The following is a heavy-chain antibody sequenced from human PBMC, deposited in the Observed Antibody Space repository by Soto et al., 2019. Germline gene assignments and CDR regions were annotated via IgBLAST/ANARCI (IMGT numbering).Heavy chain of an antibody. CDR2: MNPNSGNT. V-gene: IGHV1-8*01. Sequence: QVQLVQSGAEVKKPGASVKVSCKASGYTFTSYDINWVRQATGQGLEWMGWMNPNSGNTGYAQKFQGRVTMTRNTSISTAYMEMCILRSEDTAVYYCSRSTNDYGDRHWSQGTLVTVSS. D-gene: IGHD4-17*01. CDR1: GYTFTSYD. CDR3: SRSTNDYGDRH. J-gene: IGHJ4*02.